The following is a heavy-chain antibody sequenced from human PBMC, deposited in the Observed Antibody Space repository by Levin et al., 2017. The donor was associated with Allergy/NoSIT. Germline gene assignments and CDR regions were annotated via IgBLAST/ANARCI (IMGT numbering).Heavy chain of an antibody. CDR3: AKEGGIVGDDY. V-gene: IGHV3-23*01. CDR1: GFTFSSYA. Sequence: SGGSLRLSCAASGFTFSSYAMSWVRQSPGKGPEWVSAISPNGGRTYYSDSVKGRFTISRDNSKNTLYLQMNSLKAEDTAVYYCAKEGGIVGDDYWGQGTLVTVSS. D-gene: IGHD1-26*01. J-gene: IGHJ4*02. CDR2: ISPNGGRT.